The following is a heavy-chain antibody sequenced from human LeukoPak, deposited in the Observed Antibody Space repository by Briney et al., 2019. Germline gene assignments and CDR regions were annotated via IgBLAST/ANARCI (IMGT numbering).Heavy chain of an antibody. J-gene: IGHJ4*02. CDR3: ARGVPARRFDY. CDR2: ISSSGSTT. Sequence: GGSLRLSCAASGFTFSNYEMKWVRQAPGKGLEWVSYISSSGSTTYYADSVKGRFTISRDNAKNSLSLQMNSLTAEDTAVYYCARGVPARRFDYWGQGTLVTVSS. CDR1: GFTFSNYE. V-gene: IGHV3-48*03.